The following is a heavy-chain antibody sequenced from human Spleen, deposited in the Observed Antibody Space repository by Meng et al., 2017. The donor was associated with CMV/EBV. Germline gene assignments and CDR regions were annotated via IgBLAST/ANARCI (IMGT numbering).Heavy chain of an antibody. CDR2: ISYDGNKK. V-gene: IGHV3-30*03. J-gene: IGHJ4*02. Sequence: CAVSGITFNPYGMHWVRQAPGKGLEWVAAISYDGNKKYYANSVKGRFTMSRDKSDNTLYLQMNGLRAEDTATYYCSMYMLVLPVEAYWGQGTLVTVSS. CDR3: SMYMLVLPVEAY. D-gene: IGHD3-10*02. CDR1: GITFNPYG.